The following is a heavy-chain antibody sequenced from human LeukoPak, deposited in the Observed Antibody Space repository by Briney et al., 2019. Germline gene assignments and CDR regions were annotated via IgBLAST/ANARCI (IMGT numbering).Heavy chain of an antibody. D-gene: IGHD4-11*01. CDR2: ISAYNGNT. CDR1: GYTFTSYY. Sequence: ASVKVSCKASGYTFTSYYMHWVRQAPGQGLEWMGWISAYNGNTNYAQKLQGRVTMTTDTSTSTAYMELRSLRSDNTAVYYCARLTTAYYYGMDVWGQGTTVTVSS. J-gene: IGHJ6*02. CDR3: ARLTTAYYYGMDV. V-gene: IGHV1-18*04.